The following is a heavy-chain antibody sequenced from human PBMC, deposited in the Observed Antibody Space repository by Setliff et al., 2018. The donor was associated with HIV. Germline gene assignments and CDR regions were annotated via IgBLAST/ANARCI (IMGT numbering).Heavy chain of an antibody. Sequence: SETLSLTCAVYGGSFSGYYWSWIRQPPRKGLEWIGEINHSGSTNYNPSLKSRVTISVDTSKKQSSLSLGSVTGADTAVYYCARSYYGVPYNWGQGILVTVSS. CDR2: INHSGST. CDR1: GGSFSGYY. J-gene: IGHJ4*02. CDR3: ARSYYGVPYN. V-gene: IGHV4-34*01. D-gene: IGHD2-21*01.